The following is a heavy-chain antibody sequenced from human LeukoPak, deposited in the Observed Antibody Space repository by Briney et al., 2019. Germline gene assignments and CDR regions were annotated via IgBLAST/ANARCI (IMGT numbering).Heavy chain of an antibody. D-gene: IGHD6-13*01. CDR3: ARGGYSSSWYVTTSYYFDY. V-gene: IGHV1-18*01. CDR2: ISAYNGNT. CDR1: GYIFTIYG. J-gene: IGHJ4*02. Sequence: ASVMVSCKASGYIFTIYGITWVRQAPGQGLEWMGWISAYNGNTHYAQKFQGRVTMTRNTSISTAYMELSSLRSEDTAVYYCARGGYSSSWYVTTSYYFDYWGQGTLVTVSS.